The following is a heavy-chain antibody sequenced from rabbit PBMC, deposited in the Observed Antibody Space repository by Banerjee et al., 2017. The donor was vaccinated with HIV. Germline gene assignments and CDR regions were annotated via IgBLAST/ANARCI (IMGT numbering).Heavy chain of an antibody. Sequence: QQHLEESGGGLVKPGGTLTLTCKASGIDFSADYYLCWVRQAPGKGLELIACIYTSSGSTYYASWAKGRFTISKASSTTVTLQMTSLTAADTATYFCAREAANSAGFYLWGQGTLVTVS. J-gene: IGHJ3*01. CDR3: AREAANSAGFYL. V-gene: IGHV1S45*01. D-gene: IGHD7-1*01. CDR2: IYTSSGST. CDR1: GIDFSADYY.